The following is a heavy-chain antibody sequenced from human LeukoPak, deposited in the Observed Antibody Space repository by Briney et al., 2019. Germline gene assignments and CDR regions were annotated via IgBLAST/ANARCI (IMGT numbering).Heavy chain of an antibody. CDR3: TTRLNRDGFHWAYDY. CDR1: GFTFNNPW. CDR2: IKSETDGGTA. V-gene: IGHV3-15*01. J-gene: IGHJ4*02. Sequence: PGGSLRLSCAASGFTFNNPWMSWVRQAPGKGLEWVARIKSETDGGTADYAAPVKGRSTISRDDSKHTLYLQMNSLQTEDTGVYYCTTRLNRDGFHWAYDYWGQGTLVTVSS. D-gene: IGHD5-24*01.